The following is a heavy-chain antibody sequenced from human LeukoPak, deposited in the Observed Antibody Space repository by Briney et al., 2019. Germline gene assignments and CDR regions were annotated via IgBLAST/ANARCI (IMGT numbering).Heavy chain of an antibody. CDR3: ARDQFGELVVCTFHI. V-gene: IGHV3-30*03. D-gene: IGHD3-10*01. Sequence: GESLRLSCAASGFTFSSYWMHWVRQAPGKGLEWVAVISHDGSNKYYADSVKGRFTISRDNSKNTLYLQMNSLRVEDTAVYYCARDQFGELVVCTFHIWGQGTMVTVSS. CDR2: ISHDGSNK. CDR1: GFTFSSYW. J-gene: IGHJ3*02.